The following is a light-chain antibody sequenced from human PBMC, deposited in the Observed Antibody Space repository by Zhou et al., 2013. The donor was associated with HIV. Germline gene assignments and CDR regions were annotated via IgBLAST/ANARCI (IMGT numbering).Light chain of an antibody. Sequence: DIQLTQSPSFLSASVGDTVTITCRASQDTRGHLAWYQQKSGRPPKLLIYSASKLQSGVPLRFSGGQSGTEFTLTITNLQPDDFAIYFCQGIKSLFGQGTRL. CDR3: QGIKSL. CDR2: SAS. J-gene: IGKJ5*01. V-gene: IGKV1-9*01. CDR1: QDTRGH.